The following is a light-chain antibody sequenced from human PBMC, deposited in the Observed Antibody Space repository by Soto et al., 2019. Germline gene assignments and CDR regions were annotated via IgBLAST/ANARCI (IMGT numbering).Light chain of an antibody. V-gene: IGLV2-23*03. Sequence: QSVLIQPASVSGSPGQSITISCTGTSSDVGSYNLVSWYQQHPGKAPKLMIYEGSKRPSGVSNRFSGSKSGNTASLTISGLQAEDEADYYCCSYAGSSTFVYVFGTGTKVTVL. J-gene: IGLJ1*01. CDR1: SSDVGSYNL. CDR3: CSYAGSSTFVYV. CDR2: EGS.